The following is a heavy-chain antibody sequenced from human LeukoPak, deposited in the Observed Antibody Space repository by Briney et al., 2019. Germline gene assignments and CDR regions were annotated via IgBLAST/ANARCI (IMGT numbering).Heavy chain of an antibody. CDR3: AKDNSGFGETWGTWGCDY. Sequence: GGSLRLSCAASGFTFSSYAMSWVRQAPGKGLEWVSAISGSGGSTYYADSVKGRFTISRDNSKNTLYLQMNSLRAEDTAVYYCAKDNSGFGETWGTWGCDYWSQGTLVTVSS. V-gene: IGHV3-23*01. D-gene: IGHD3-10*01. J-gene: IGHJ4*02. CDR2: ISGSGGST. CDR1: GFTFSSYA.